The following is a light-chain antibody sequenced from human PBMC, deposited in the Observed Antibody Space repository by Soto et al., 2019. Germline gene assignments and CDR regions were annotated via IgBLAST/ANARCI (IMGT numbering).Light chain of an antibody. CDR1: SSNIGAGYD. V-gene: IGLV1-40*01. J-gene: IGLJ1*01. CDR3: QSYDSSLSVLYV. Sequence: QSVLTQPPSVSGAPGQRATISCTGSSSNIGAGYDVHWYQQLPGTAPKLLIYDNSNRPSGVPDRFSGSKSGTSASLAITGLQAEDEADYYCQSYDSSLSVLYVFGTGTQLTVL. CDR2: DNS.